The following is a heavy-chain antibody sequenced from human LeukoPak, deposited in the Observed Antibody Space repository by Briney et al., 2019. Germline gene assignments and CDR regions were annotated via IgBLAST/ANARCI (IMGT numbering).Heavy chain of an antibody. CDR2: ISNSGTAL. Sequence: PGGSLRLSCAASGFTFDDYGMSWIRQAPGKGLEWISDISNSGTALYYADSVKGRFTISRDNAKNSLSLQMNSLRVEDTAVYYCARGGKTYGDSFEYWGQGTLVTVSS. CDR1: GFTFDDYG. CDR3: ARGGKTYGDSFEY. V-gene: IGHV3-11*04. D-gene: IGHD4-17*01. J-gene: IGHJ4*02.